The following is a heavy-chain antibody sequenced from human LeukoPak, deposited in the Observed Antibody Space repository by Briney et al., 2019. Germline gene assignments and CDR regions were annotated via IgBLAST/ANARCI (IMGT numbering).Heavy chain of an antibody. CDR2: ISGDGFTT. J-gene: IGHJ4*02. CDR3: GRDHVCGGADY. V-gene: IGHV3-43*02. Sequence: PGGSLRLSCAASGFTFDRFAMHWVRQAPGKGLEWVSLISGDGFTTYYVDSVKGRFTMSRDNSKNSLYLQMKSLRTEDTALYYCGRDHVCGGADYWGQGTLVTVSS. CDR1: GFTFDRFA. D-gene: IGHD3-10*01.